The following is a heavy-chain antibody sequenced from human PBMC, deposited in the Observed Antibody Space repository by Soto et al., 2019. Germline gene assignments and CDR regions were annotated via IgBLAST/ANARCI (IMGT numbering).Heavy chain of an antibody. D-gene: IGHD3-9*01. CDR1: GFTFVSYA. CDR2: IYCGGRTK. V-gene: IGHV3-23*01. CDR3: AKEIEAYDILTGVPDGSPGYYYGMDV. J-gene: IGHJ6*02. Sequence: GGSLILSCASSGFTFVSYAMRWVSPPPGKGLEWVADIYCGGRTKYYADSVKGRFTISRDNSKSTLYLQMNSLRAEDTAVYYCAKEIEAYDILTGVPDGSPGYYYGMDVWGQGTTVTVSS.